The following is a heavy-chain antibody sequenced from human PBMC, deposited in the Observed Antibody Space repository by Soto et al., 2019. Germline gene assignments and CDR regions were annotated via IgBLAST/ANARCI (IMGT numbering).Heavy chain of an antibody. J-gene: IGHJ5*02. CDR1: GFTFSSYA. V-gene: IGHV3-74*01. Sequence: PGGSLRLSCAASGFTFSSYAMSWVRQAPGKGLVWVSRINRDGSSTTYADSVKGRFTISRDNAKNTLYLQMNSLRADDTAVYYCARVATGSYNWFDPWGQGTLVTVSS. CDR3: ARVATGSYNWFDP. CDR2: INRDGSST. D-gene: IGHD1-26*01.